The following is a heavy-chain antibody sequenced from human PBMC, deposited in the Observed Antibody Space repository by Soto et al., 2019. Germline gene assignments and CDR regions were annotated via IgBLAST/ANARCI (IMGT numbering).Heavy chain of an antibody. CDR2: MYSSGSV. V-gene: IGHV4-59*01. D-gene: IGHD2-15*01. CDR1: GGSITPFK. Sequence: QVQLQESGPGLVKPSETLSLTCTVSGGSITPFKWSWIRQSPGKGLEWIGYMYSSGSVNYNPSLKSRVTISMDTSNNQYSLKLISATAADTAVYYSAREWSASDYWGQGILVTVSS. CDR3: AREWSASDY. J-gene: IGHJ4*02.